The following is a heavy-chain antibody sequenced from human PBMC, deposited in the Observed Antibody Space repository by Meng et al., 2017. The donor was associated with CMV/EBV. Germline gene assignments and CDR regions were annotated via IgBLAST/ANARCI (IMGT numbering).Heavy chain of an antibody. V-gene: IGHV3-21*01. D-gene: IGHD2-15*01. Sequence: GESLKTSCAASGFIFSSYSMNWVRQAPGKGLEWVSSMSSSSSYIYYADSVKGRFTISRDNAKNSLYLQMNSLRAEGTAVYYCARGVGSLCYWGQGTLVTVSS. CDR1: GFIFSSYS. CDR2: MSSSSSYI. CDR3: ARGVGSLCY. J-gene: IGHJ4*02.